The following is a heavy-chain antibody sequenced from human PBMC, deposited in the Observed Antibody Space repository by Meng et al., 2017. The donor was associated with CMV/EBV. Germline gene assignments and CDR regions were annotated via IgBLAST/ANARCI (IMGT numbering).Heavy chain of an antibody. D-gene: IGHD6-19*01. CDR3: ARDGAVAGTLGYYYHYGMDV. CDR2: ISSSGSTI. Sequence: GESLKISCAASGFTFSSYEMNWVRQAPGKGLEWVSYISSSGSTIYYADSVKGRFTISRDNAKNSLYLQMNSLRAEDTAVYYCARDGAVAGTLGYYYHYGMDVWGQGTTVTVSS. V-gene: IGHV3-48*03. CDR1: GFTFSSYE. J-gene: IGHJ6*02.